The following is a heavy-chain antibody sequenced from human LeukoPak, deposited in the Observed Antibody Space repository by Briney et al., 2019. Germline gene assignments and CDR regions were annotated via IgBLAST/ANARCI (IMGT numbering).Heavy chain of an antibody. Sequence: GGSLRLSCAASGFTFDDYAMHWVRHAPGKGLEWVSGISWNSGSIGYADSVKGRFTISRDNAKNSLYLQMNSLRAEDTAVYYCGYDSSGYYRVGAFDIWGQGTMVTVSS. CDR2: ISWNSGSI. V-gene: IGHV3-9*01. J-gene: IGHJ3*02. CDR3: GYDSSGYYRVGAFDI. D-gene: IGHD3-22*01. CDR1: GFTFDDYA.